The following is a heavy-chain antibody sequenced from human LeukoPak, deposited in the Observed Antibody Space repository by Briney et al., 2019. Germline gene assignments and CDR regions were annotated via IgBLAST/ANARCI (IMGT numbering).Heavy chain of an antibody. CDR1: GFTFSSYG. V-gene: IGHV3-33*06. CDR2: IWYDGSNK. J-gene: IGHJ4*02. Sequence: PGRSLRLSCAASGFTFSSYGMHWVRQAPGKGLEWVAVIWYDGSNKYYADSVKGRFTISRDNSKNTLYLQMNSLRAEDTAVHYCAKEAYIEMATITPDYWGQGTLVTVSS. D-gene: IGHD5-24*01. CDR3: AKEAYIEMATITPDY.